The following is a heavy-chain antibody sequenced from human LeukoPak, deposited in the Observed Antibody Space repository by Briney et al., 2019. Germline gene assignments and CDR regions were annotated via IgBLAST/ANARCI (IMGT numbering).Heavy chain of an antibody. CDR3: ARDRRSSRYYYDSSGYSDY. CDR1: GYTFTGYY. Sequence: GASVKVSCKASGYTFTGYYMHWVRQAPGQGLEWMGRINPNSGGTNYAQKFQGRVTMTRDTSISTAYMELSRLRSDDTAVYYCARDRRSSRYYYDSSGYSDYWGQGTLVTVSS. D-gene: IGHD3-22*01. J-gene: IGHJ4*02. V-gene: IGHV1-2*06. CDR2: INPNSGGT.